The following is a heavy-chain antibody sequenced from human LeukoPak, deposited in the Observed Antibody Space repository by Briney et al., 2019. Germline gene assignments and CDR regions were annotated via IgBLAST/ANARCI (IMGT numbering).Heavy chain of an antibody. V-gene: IGHV3-23*01. CDR1: GSTFTTYA. CDR3: ARDQGPGGYRFDF. J-gene: IGHJ4*02. D-gene: IGHD5-24*01. Sequence: GGSLTLSCAPSGSTFTTYAMGWVRHAPGRGLEWVSAISASGATTYYADSVKGRFTISRDNSKNTLSLQMNSLGAEDTAVYYCARDQGPGGYRFDFCGQGTLVTVSS. CDR2: ISASGATT.